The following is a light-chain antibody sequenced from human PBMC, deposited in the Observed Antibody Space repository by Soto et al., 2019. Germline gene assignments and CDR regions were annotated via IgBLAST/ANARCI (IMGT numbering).Light chain of an antibody. Sequence: PGESVTLSCRASHSVSSSHLAWYQQKPGQAPRLFIYGASRRASGIPDRFSGSGSGTDFTLTISRLQPEDFAVYSCQHYGTSLPFGGGPKVEIK. CDR3: QHYGTSLP. J-gene: IGKJ4*01. V-gene: IGKV3-20*01. CDR2: GAS. CDR1: HSVSSSH.